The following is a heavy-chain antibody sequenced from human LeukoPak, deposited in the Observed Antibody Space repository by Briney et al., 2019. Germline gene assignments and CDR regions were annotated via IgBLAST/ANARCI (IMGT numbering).Heavy chain of an antibody. J-gene: IGHJ5*02. V-gene: IGHV3-11*01. Sequence: GGSLRLSCAASGFTFSDYYMSWIRQAPGKGLEWFSYISTSGTITHYADSVKGRFTISRDNAKNPLYLQMNSLRAEDTAVYYCARGAGPLFDPWGQGTLVTVSS. CDR1: GFTFSDYY. CDR3: ARGAGPLFDP. CDR2: ISTSGTIT.